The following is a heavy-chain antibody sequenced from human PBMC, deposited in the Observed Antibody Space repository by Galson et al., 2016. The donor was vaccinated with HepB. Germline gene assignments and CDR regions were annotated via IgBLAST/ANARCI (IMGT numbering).Heavy chain of an antibody. D-gene: IGHD3-10*01. CDR3: ARSLGSGDYYIFDS. CDR2: IYPGDSDT. CDR1: GYSFTTHW. Sequence: QSGAEVKKAGESLQISCKGSGYSFTTHWIGWVRQMPGKGLEWMGIIYPGDSDTRYRPSFKGQVTISVDKSISTVYLQWSSLKASDTAIYYCARSLGSGDYYIFDSWGQGTLVTVSS. J-gene: IGHJ4*02. V-gene: IGHV5-51*01.